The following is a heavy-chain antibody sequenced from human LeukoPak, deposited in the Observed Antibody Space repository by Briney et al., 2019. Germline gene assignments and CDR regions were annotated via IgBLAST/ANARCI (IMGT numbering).Heavy chain of an antibody. Sequence: SETLSLTCTASGYSLSSDYYWGWIRQPPEKGLEWIGTLYHSGSTYCNPSLKSRVTISVDTSKNQFSLSLSSVTAADTAVYYCARTTFRYYFDYWGQGTLVTVSS. CDR1: GYSLSSDYY. CDR2: LYHSGST. V-gene: IGHV4-38-2*02. J-gene: IGHJ4*02. D-gene: IGHD2/OR15-2a*01. CDR3: ARTTFRYYFDY.